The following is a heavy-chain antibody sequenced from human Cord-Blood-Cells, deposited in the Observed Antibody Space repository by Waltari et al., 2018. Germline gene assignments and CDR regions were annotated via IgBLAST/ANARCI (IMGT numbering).Heavy chain of an antibody. CDR3: ARDILTGYYISRNAFDI. D-gene: IGHD3-9*01. J-gene: IGHJ3*02. CDR1: GYTFTGSY. V-gene: IGHV1-2*02. Sequence: QVQLVQSGAEVQKPGASVKVSCKASGYTFTGSYMHWVRQAPGQGLEWMGWINPNSGGTNYAQKFQGRVTMTRDTSISTAYMELSRLRSDDTAVYYCARDILTGYYISRNAFDIWGQGTMVTVSS. CDR2: INPNSGGT.